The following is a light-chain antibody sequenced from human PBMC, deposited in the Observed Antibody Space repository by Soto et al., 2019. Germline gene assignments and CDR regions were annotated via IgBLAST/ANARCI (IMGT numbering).Light chain of an antibody. J-gene: IGLJ1*01. CDR2: EVS. CDR3: CSYAGSSTLDYV. Sequence: ALTQPASESGSPGQSITISCTGTSSDVGSYNLVSWYQQHPGKAPKLMIYEVSKRPSGVSNRFSGSKSGNTASLTISGLQAEDEADYYCCSYAGSSTLDYVFGTGTKVTVL. CDR1: SSDVGSYNL. V-gene: IGLV2-23*02.